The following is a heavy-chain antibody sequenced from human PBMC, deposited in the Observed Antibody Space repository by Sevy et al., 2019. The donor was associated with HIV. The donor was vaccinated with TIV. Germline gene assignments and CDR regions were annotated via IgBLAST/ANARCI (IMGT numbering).Heavy chain of an antibody. J-gene: IGHJ5*02. V-gene: IGHV3-21*06. CDR3: ARGGAYYDSSGYYHGWFDP. D-gene: IGHD3-22*01. Sequence: GGSLRLSCAASGFTFSSYSMNWVRQAPGKGLEWVSSISSSSSYMYYADSVKGRFTISRDNAKNSLYLQMNSLRAEDTAVYYCARGGAYYDSSGYYHGWFDPWGQGTLVTVSS. CDR2: ISSSSSYM. CDR1: GFTFSSYS.